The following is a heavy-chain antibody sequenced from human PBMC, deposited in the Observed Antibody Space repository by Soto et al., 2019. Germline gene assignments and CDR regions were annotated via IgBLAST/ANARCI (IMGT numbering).Heavy chain of an antibody. V-gene: IGHV3-48*01. J-gene: IGHJ4*02. CDR1: GFTFSSYS. CDR3: AKTYGYYDFYFDY. D-gene: IGHD4-17*01. CDR2: ISSSSSTI. Sequence: EVQLVESGGGLVQPGGSLRLSCAASGFTFSSYSMNWVRQAPGKGLEWVSYISSSSSTIYYADSVKGRFTISRDNAKNSLYLQMNSLRAEDTAVYYCAKTYGYYDFYFDYWGQGTLVTVSS.